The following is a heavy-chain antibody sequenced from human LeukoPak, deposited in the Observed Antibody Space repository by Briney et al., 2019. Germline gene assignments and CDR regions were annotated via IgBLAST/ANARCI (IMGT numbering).Heavy chain of an antibody. D-gene: IGHD1-26*01. CDR2: INPSGGST. CDR3: AREVEQQPPDY. J-gene: IGHJ4*02. Sequence: ASVKVSCKASGYTFTSYFIHWVRQAPGQGLEWMEIINPSGGSTSYAQKFQGRVTMTRDTSTSTVYMELSSLRSEDTAVYYCAREVEQQPPDYWGQGTLVTVSS. V-gene: IGHV1-46*01. CDR1: GYTFTSYF.